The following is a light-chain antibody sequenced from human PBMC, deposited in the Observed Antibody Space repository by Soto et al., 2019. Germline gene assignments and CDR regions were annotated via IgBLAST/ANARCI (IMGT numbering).Light chain of an antibody. V-gene: IGLV1-40*01. CDR3: QSYDSNLSGV. CDR1: SSNIGAGYD. Sequence: QSALTQPPSVSGAPGQRVTISCTGSSSNIGAGYDVHWYQQLPGTAPKLLVYGNNNRPSGVPDRFSGSKSGTSASLAITGLQAEDEGDYYCQSYDSNLSGVFGGGTKLTVL. J-gene: IGLJ3*02. CDR2: GNN.